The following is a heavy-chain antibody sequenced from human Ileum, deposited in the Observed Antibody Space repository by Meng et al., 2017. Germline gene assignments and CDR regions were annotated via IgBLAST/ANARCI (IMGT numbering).Heavy chain of an antibody. V-gene: IGHV4-61*08. D-gene: IGHD1-26*01. J-gene: IGHJ4*02. CDR1: GVSVSRAGYQ. CDR2: AST. Sequence: GHLQESGPGLVRPSGTPHLICTLSGVSVSRAGYQWGWIRQPPGKGLEWIGYASTNYNPSLKSRVTISLDTSRNQFSLSLSSVTAADTAVYYCARDHMGSLDYWGQGILVTVSS. CDR3: ARDHMGSLDY.